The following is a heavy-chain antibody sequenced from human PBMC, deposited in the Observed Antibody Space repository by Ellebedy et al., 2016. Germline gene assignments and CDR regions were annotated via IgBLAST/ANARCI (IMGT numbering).Heavy chain of an antibody. CDR3: ASAGDGGYDREGFDY. CDR1: GGTFSSYA. J-gene: IGHJ4*02. D-gene: IGHD5-12*01. CDR2: IIPIFGTA. Sequence: SVKVSCXASGGTFSSYAISWVRQAPGQGLEWMGGIIPIFGTANYAQKFQGRVTITADESTSTAYMELSSLRSEDTAVYYCASAGDGGYDREGFDYWGQGTLVTVSS. V-gene: IGHV1-69*13.